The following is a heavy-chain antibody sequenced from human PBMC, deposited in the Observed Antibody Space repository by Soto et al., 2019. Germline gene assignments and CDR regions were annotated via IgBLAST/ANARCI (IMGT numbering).Heavy chain of an antibody. Sequence: SVKVSCKASGGTFSSYTISWVRQAPGQGLEWMGRIIPILGIANYAQKFQGRVTITADKSTSTAYMELSSLRSEDTAVYYCARDLITMVRGEDYWGQGTLVTVSS. J-gene: IGHJ4*02. CDR2: IIPILGIA. CDR3: ARDLITMVRGEDY. CDR1: GGTFSSYT. V-gene: IGHV1-69*04. D-gene: IGHD3-10*01.